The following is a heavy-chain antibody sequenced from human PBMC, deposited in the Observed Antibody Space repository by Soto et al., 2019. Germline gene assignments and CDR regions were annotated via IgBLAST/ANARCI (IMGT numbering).Heavy chain of an antibody. CDR1: GFTFSSYA. CDR2: ISYDGSNK. Sequence: GGSLRLSCAASGFTFSSYAMHWVRQAPGKGLEWVAVISYDGSNKYYADSVKGRFTISRDNSKNTLYLQMNSLRAEDTAVYYCARDGNGYKKRPPWFDPWGQGTLVTVSS. CDR3: ARDGNGYKKRPPWFDP. J-gene: IGHJ5*02. D-gene: IGHD5-12*01. V-gene: IGHV3-30-3*01.